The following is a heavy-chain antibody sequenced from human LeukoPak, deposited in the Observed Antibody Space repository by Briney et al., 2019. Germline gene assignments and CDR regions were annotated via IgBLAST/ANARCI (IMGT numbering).Heavy chain of an antibody. D-gene: IGHD3-3*01. CDR2: IREKVNSYTT. J-gene: IGHJ4*02. CDR3: AKAFCSEKQCTLDS. CDR1: GFXFNTYW. V-gene: IGHV3-72*01. Sequence: GGSLRLSCAASGFXFNTYWISWVRQAPGKGLEWVGRIREKVNSYTTVYAASVKGRFTISRDDSTNSVFLQMNSLKTEDTAVYYCAKAFCSEKQCTLDSWGQGTLVSVSS.